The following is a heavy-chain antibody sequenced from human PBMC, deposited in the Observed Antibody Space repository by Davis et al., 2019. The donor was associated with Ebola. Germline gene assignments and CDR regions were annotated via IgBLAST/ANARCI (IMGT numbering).Heavy chain of an antibody. CDR1: VFIFSNFA. Sequence: GESLKISCAASVFIFSNFAMHWVRQAPGKGLEWVAVISYDGSNKYYADSVKGRFTISRDNAKNSLYLQMNSLRAEDTAVYYCARETSMVEDWGQGARVTVSS. CDR2: ISYDGSNK. CDR3: ARETSMVED. V-gene: IGHV3-30*03. J-gene: IGHJ4*02. D-gene: IGHD5-18*01.